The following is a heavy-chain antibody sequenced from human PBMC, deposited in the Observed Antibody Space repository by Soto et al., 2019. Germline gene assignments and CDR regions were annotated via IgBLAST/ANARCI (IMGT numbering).Heavy chain of an antibody. D-gene: IGHD2-2*01. J-gene: IGHJ6*02. CDR1: GGTFSSYA. CDR3: ATTRMVLLPAAQRVPYYYYGMDV. CDR2: IIPIFGTA. V-gene: IGHV1-69*12. Sequence: QVQLVQSGAEVKKPGSSVKVSCKASGGTFSSYAISWVRQAPGQGLEWMGGIIPIFGTANYAQKFQGRVTSTADESTSTAYMWLSSRRSEDTAVYYCATTRMVLLPAAQRVPYYYYGMDVWGQGTTVTVSS.